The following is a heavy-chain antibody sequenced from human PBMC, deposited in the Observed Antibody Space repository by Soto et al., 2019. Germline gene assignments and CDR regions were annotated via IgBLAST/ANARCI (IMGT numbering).Heavy chain of an antibody. J-gene: IGHJ4*02. CDR1: GFTFSSYA. CDR3: EKSYYDSSGQSDY. D-gene: IGHD3-22*01. V-gene: IGHV3-23*01. CDR2: ISGSGGST. Sequence: GGSLRLSCAASGFTFSSYAMSWVRQAPGKGLEWVSAISGSGGSTYYADSVRGRFTISRDNSKNTLYLQMNSLRAEDTAVYYCEKSYYDSSGQSDYWGQGTLATVSS.